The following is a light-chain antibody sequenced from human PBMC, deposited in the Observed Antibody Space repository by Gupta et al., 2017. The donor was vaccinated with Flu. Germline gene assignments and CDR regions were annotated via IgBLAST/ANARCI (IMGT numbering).Light chain of an antibody. CDR2: AAS. CDR3: QQANSPIFT. CDR1: QGIGSW. J-gene: IGKJ3*01. Sequence: DIQMTQSPSSVSASVGDRVTFSCRASQGIGSWLAWYQQKPGKAPKLLIHAASGLSSGVPSRFSGSGSGTDFTLTISSLQPEDVATYYCQQANSPIFTFGPGTKVDI. V-gene: IGKV1D-12*01.